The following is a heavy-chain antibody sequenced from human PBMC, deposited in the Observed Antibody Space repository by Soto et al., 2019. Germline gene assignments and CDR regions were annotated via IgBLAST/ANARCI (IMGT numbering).Heavy chain of an antibody. V-gene: IGHV1-18*01. J-gene: IGHJ3*02. CDR1: GYTFTSYG. D-gene: IGHD4-17*01. CDR2: INSYNGNT. CDR3: ARDWGDYANDAFDI. Sequence: GASVKVSCKTSGYTFTSYGISWVRQDPRKELEWMGWINSYNGNTNYAQKLQGRVTMTTDTSTSKAYMELRSLRSDDTAVYYCARDWGDYANDAFDIWGQGTRVTVSS.